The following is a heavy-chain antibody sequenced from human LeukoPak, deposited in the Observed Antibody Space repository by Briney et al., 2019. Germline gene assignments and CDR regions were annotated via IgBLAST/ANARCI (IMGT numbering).Heavy chain of an antibody. J-gene: IGHJ6*03. CDR1: GGSISSYH. CDR3: ARERGPSEWLRDYSYYYMDV. V-gene: IGHV4-59*01. CDR2: IHNSGTT. D-gene: IGHD3-3*01. Sequence: SETLSLTCTVSGGSISSYHWTWLRQPPGKGLEWIGYIHNSGTTNYNPSLTSRLTISVDTSKKQFSLTLSSVTAADTAVYYCARERGPSEWLRDYSYYYMDVWGKGTTVTVSS.